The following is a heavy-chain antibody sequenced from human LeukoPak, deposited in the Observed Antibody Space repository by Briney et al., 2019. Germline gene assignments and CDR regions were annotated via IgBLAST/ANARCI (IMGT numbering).Heavy chain of an antibody. CDR2: ISSSSSYI. CDR3: ARDPNDPPNYYYYYMDV. Sequence: GGSLRLSCAASGFTFSSYSMNWVRQAPGKGLEWVSSISSSSSYIYYADSVKGRFTISRDNAKNSLYLQMNSLRAEDTAVYYCARDPNDPPNYYYYYMDVWGKGTTVTVSS. CDR1: GFTFSSYS. J-gene: IGHJ6*03. V-gene: IGHV3-21*01.